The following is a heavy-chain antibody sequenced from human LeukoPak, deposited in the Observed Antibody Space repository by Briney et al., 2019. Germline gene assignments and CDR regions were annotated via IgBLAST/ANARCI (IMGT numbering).Heavy chain of an antibody. J-gene: IGHJ4*02. Sequence: PGGSLRLSCAASGFTFRNYVIHWVRQAPGKGLEWVAVTSSDLNVKLYADSVKGRFTISRNNSRSTLYLQMNSLRPEDTAIYYCAREGYYGSGSPPSLYFDYWGQVTLVTVSS. CDR3: AREGYYGSGSPPSLYFDY. D-gene: IGHD3-10*01. CDR1: GFTFRNYV. V-gene: IGHV3-30-3*01. CDR2: TSSDLNVK.